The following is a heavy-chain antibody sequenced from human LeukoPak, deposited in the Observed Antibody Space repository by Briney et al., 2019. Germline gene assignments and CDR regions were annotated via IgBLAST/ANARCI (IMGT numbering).Heavy chain of an antibody. V-gene: IGHV3-7*01. CDR1: GFTFTNYW. D-gene: IGHD3-9*01. CDR3: AGSDTTGYSPREWDYWYFDL. J-gene: IGHJ2*01. Sequence: PGGSLRLSCEASGFTFTNYWMSWVRQAPGKGLEWVANIKQDGSEKDYVDSMKGRFTISRDNAKNSLSLQMNSLRAEDTAVYYCAGSDTTGYSPREWDYWYFDLWGRGTLVTVSS. CDR2: IKQDGSEK.